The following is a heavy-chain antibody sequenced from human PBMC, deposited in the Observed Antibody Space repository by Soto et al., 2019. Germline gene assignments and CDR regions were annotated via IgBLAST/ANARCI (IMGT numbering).Heavy chain of an antibody. CDR2: IYYSGST. CDR1: GGSISSYY. D-gene: IGHD4-4*01. Sequence: KPAETLSLTCTVSGGSISSYYWSWIRQPPGKGLEWIGYIYYSGSTNYNPSLKSRVTISVDTSKNQFSLKLSSVTAADTAVYYCARAHSNSLLYSYYYGMDVWGQGTTVTVSS. V-gene: IGHV4-59*01. J-gene: IGHJ6*02. CDR3: ARAHSNSLLYSYYYGMDV.